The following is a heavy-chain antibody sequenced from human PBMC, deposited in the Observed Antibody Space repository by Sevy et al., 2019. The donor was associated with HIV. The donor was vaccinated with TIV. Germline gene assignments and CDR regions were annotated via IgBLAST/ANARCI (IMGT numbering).Heavy chain of an antibody. V-gene: IGHV3-30*03. J-gene: IGHJ5*02. CDR2: ISYHGRDK. D-gene: IGHD6-19*01. Sequence: GGSLRLSCVVSGITFSTSGMHWVRQAPGKGLEWVAVISYHGRDKFYADSVKGRFTISRDNSKNTLDLEMNSLRPEDTAVYYCARSAVAGIEAWFDPWGLGTLVTVSS. CDR1: GITFSTSG. CDR3: ARSAVAGIEAWFDP.